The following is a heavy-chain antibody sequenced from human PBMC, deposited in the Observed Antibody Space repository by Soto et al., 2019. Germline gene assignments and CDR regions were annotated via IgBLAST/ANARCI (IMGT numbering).Heavy chain of an antibody. J-gene: IGHJ4*02. CDR3: ASPSRMVGAGY. CDR1: GGSISSSSYY. D-gene: IGHD1-26*01. CDR2: IYYSGST. V-gene: IGHV4-39*01. Sequence: QLQLQESGPGLVKPSETLSLTCTVSGGSISSSSYYWGWIRQPPGKGLEWIGSIYYSGSTYYNPSLKSRVTIAVDTSTNPVSLQLSSVTAADTAVFSCASPSRMVGAGYWGQGTLVTVSS.